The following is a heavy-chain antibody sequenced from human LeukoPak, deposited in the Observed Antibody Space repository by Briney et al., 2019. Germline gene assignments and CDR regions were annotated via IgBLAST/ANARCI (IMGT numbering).Heavy chain of an antibody. CDR3: VRVRTGTSCYDY. D-gene: IGHD3/OR15-3a*01. J-gene: IGHJ4*03. CDR2: ISYSGAT. Sequence: SETLSLTCSVSGGSITSAASHWSWIRQHPGQGLEWIGYISYSGATSYCPSLTSRVAISLDTAKNQFSLKRTSVTAADTAVYYCVRVRTGTSCYDYWGQGTRVTVSS. CDR1: GGSITSAASH. V-gene: IGHV4-31*03.